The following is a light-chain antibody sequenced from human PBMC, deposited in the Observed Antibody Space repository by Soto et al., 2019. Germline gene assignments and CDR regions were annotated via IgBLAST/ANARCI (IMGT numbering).Light chain of an antibody. V-gene: IGLV2-23*01. CDR3: CSYAGSSTYV. J-gene: IGLJ1*01. CDR2: EGS. Sequence: QSALIKPASVFGSPGRWSTISSPGPRSIVGSYNLVSWYQQHPGKAPKLMIYEGSKRPSGVSNRFSGSKSGNTASLTISGLQAEDEADYYCCSYAGSSTYVFGTGTKLTVL. CDR1: RSIVGSYNL.